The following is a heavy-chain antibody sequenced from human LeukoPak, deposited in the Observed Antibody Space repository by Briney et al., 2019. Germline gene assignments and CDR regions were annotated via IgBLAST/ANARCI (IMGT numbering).Heavy chain of an antibody. CDR1: GFTFSSYA. D-gene: IGHD3-16*01. J-gene: IGHJ4*02. V-gene: IGHV3-23*01. CDR2: ISDSGGST. CDR3: AKGLPGGVLTPLDY. Sequence: PGGSLRLSCTASGFTFSSYAMTGVRQAPGKGLGWVSVISDSGGSTYYADSVKGRFTISRDNYKNTLSLQMDSLRADDTAVYYCAKGLPGGVLTPLDYWGQGTLVTVPP.